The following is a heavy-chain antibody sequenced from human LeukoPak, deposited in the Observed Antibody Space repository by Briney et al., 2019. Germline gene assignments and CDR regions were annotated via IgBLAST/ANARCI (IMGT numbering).Heavy chain of an antibody. CDR1: GGSISSYY. D-gene: IGHD3-10*01. Sequence: PSETLSLTCTVSGGSISSYYWSWIRQPPGKGLEWIGYTYYSGSTNYNPSLKSRVTISVDTSKNQFSLKLSSVTAADTAVYYCARDLLVRGVTTYYYYGMDVWGQGTTVTVSS. J-gene: IGHJ6*02. V-gene: IGHV4-59*01. CDR3: ARDLLVRGVTTYYYYGMDV. CDR2: TYYSGST.